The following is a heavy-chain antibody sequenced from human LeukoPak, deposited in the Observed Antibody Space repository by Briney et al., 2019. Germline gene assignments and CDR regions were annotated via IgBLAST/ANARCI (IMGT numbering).Heavy chain of an antibody. J-gene: IGHJ4*02. CDR3: ARGSYVQQRQDLFDY. CDR1: GFTFSSYN. Sequence: PGGSLRLSCAASGFTFSSYNMNWVRQAPGKGLEWVSSTSSGSGYIYYAVSVKGRFTISRDNAKNSLYLQMNSLRAEDTAVYYCARGSYVQQRQDLFDYWGQGTLVTVSS. V-gene: IGHV3-21*01. D-gene: IGHD6-25*01. CDR2: TSSGSGYI.